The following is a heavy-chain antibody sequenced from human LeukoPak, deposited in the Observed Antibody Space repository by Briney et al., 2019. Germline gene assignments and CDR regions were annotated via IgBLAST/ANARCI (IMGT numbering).Heavy chain of an antibody. CDR3: ARDVEWVDSGFPLVIVNWFDP. CDR1: GGTVSSYA. V-gene: IGHV1-69*04. CDR2: IIPILGKA. D-gene: IGHD3-3*01. Sequence: SVKVSCKASGGTVSSYAISWGRQAPGQGLEWRGRIIPILGKANYAHKFQGRVTITAANSTRTAYLELTTLRSDDPAVYYCARDVEWVDSGFPLVIVNWFDPWGQGTLVTVSS. J-gene: IGHJ5*02.